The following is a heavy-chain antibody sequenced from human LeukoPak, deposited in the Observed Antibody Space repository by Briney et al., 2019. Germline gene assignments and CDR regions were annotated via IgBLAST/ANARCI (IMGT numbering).Heavy chain of an antibody. CDR2: IYSDSST. J-gene: IGHJ1*01. V-gene: IGHV3-66*02. CDR1: GFTVSSNY. CDR3: ASVVITGGYFQH. Sequence: GGSLRLSCAASGFTVSSNYMSWVRQAPGKGLKWVSVIYSDSSTYYADSVKGRFTISRDNPKNTLYLQMNSLRPEDTAVYYCASVVITGGYFQHWGQGTLVTVSS. D-gene: IGHD7-27*01.